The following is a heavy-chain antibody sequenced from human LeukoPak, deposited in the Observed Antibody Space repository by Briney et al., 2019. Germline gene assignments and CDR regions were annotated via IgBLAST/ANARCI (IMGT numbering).Heavy chain of an antibody. CDR2: ISGSGGST. V-gene: IGHV3-23*01. CDR1: GFTFSSYA. J-gene: IGHJ4*02. Sequence: VGSLRLSCAASGFTFSSYAMSWVRQAPGKGLEWVSAISGSGGSTYYADSVKGRFTISRDNSKNTLYLQMNSLRAEDTAVYYCATEPGGSSWTSLHYWGQGTLVTVSS. D-gene: IGHD6-13*01. CDR3: ATEPGGSSWTSLHY.